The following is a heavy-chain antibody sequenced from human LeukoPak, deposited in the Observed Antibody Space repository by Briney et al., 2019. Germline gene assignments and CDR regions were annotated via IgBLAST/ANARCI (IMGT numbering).Heavy chain of an antibody. D-gene: IGHD6-13*01. V-gene: IGHV4-34*01. J-gene: IGHJ4*02. CDR3: ASGPLAAAVPFDY. CDR2: INHSGST. CDR1: GGSFSGYY. Sequence: SETLSLTCAVYGGSFSGYYWSWIRQPPGKGLEWIGEINHSGSTNYNPSLKSRVTISVDTSKNQFSLKLSSVTAADTALYYCASGPLAAAVPFDYWGQGTLVTVSS.